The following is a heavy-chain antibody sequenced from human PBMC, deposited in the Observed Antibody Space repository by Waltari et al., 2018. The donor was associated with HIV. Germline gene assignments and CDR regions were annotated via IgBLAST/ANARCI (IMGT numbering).Heavy chain of an antibody. CDR1: GYKFADYY. CDR3: ARAPLWGSFRYFDY. J-gene: IGHJ4*02. V-gene: IGHV1-2*02. CDR2: INPKSGAT. D-gene: IGHD3-16*02. Sequence: QVQLLQSAAVVKRPGASVTVSCGTSGYKFADYYIHWVRQAPGHGLQWMAVINPKSGATNSAQDLQGRVFLTRDTSTTTVYMDLYRLTSDDTAIYFCARAPLWGSFRYFDYWGQGTLVTVSP.